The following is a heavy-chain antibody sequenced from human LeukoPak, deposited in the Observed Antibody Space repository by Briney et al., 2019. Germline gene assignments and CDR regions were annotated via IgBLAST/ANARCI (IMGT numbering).Heavy chain of an antibody. J-gene: IGHJ6*02. Sequence: GGSLRLSCAASGFTFSNYAMNWVRQAPGKGLEWVSGISGSGGSTNYADSVKGRFTISRDNSKNTLYLQMNSLRVEDTAVYYCAKSWGFYYYGMDVWGQGTTVTVSS. D-gene: IGHD7-27*01. CDR3: AKSWGFYYYGMDV. CDR1: GFTFSNYA. V-gene: IGHV3-23*01. CDR2: ISGSGGST.